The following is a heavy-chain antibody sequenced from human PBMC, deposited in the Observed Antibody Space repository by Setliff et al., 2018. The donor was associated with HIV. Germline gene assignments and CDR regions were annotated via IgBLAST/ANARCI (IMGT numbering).Heavy chain of an antibody. CDR2: INHSGST. J-gene: IGHJ5*02. D-gene: IGHD5-18*01. CDR1: GGSFSGYY. Sequence: PSETLSLTCAVYGGSFSGYYWSWIRQPPGKGLEWIGEINHSGSTNYNPSLKSRVTISVDTSKNQFSLKVTSVTAADTATYYCVGRGYNVNRPWGQGNLVTVSS. CDR3: VGRGYNVNRP. V-gene: IGHV4-34*01.